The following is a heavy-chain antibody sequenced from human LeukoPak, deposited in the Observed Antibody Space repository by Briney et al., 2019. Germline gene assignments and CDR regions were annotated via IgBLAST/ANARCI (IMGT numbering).Heavy chain of an antibody. Sequence: SETLSLTCTVSGGSISSYYWSWIRQPPGKGLEWIGYIYYSGSTNYNPSLKRRVTISVDTSKNQFSLKLSSVTAADTAVYYCARDYYDSSGYYYGDAFDIWGQGTMVTVSS. CDR2: IYYSGST. V-gene: IGHV4-59*01. J-gene: IGHJ3*02. CDR1: GGSISSYY. CDR3: ARDYYDSSGYYYGDAFDI. D-gene: IGHD3-22*01.